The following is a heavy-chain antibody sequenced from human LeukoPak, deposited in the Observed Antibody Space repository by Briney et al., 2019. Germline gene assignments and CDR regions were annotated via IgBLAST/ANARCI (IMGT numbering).Heavy chain of an antibody. CDR1: GYSFSGYW. J-gene: IGHJ4*02. CDR2: IYPGDSDI. CDR3: ARPHYDILTGDDYDFYY. Sequence: LGESLKISCKGSGYSFSGYWIGWVRQMPGKGLEWMGIIYPGDSDIRYSPSFQGQVTISADKSISTAYLQWSSLMASDTAVYYCARPHYDILTGDDYDFYYWGXGTKVTVSS. D-gene: IGHD3-9*01. V-gene: IGHV5-51*01.